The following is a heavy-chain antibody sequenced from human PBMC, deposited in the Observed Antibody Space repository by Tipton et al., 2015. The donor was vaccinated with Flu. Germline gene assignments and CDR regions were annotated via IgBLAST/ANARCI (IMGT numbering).Heavy chain of an antibody. J-gene: IGHJ2*01. D-gene: IGHD1/OR15-1a*01. CDR3: ARELGSPGNRYFDL. CDR1: GGSISSGSYY. Sequence: TLSLTCTVSGGSISSGSYYWSWIRQPAGKGLEWIGRIYTSGSTNYNPSLESRVTISVDTSKNQFSLKLSSVTAADTAVYYCARELGSPGNRYFDLWGRGTLVTVSS. V-gene: IGHV4-61*02. CDR2: IYTSGST.